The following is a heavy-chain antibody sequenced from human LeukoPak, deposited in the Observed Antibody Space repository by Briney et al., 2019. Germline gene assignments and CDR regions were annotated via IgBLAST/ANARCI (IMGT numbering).Heavy chain of an antibody. J-gene: IGHJ4*02. Sequence: PGGSLRLSCAASGFTFSDYYMSWIRQAPGKGLEWVSYISSSGSTIYYADSVKGRFTISRDNAKNSLFLQMNSLRAEDTAVCYCARRAYSSGWYFFDYWGQGTLVTVSS. CDR3: ARRAYSSGWYFFDY. V-gene: IGHV3-11*01. CDR1: GFTFSDYY. CDR2: ISSSGSTI. D-gene: IGHD6-19*01.